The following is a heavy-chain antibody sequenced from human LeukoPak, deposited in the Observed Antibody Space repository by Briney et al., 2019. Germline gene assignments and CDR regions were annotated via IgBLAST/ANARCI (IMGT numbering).Heavy chain of an antibody. V-gene: IGHV4-4*07. J-gene: IGHJ4*02. CDR1: GSSFTTYY. CDR2: IYTSGST. CDR3: ARDFEYSGSGGD. D-gene: IGHD1-26*01. Sequence: PSETLSLTCSVSGSSFTTYYWSWIRQPAGKGLEWIGRIYTSGSTNYNPSLKSRVTMSVDTSKNQFSLKLSSVTAADTAVYYCARDFEYSGSGGDWGQGTLVTVPS.